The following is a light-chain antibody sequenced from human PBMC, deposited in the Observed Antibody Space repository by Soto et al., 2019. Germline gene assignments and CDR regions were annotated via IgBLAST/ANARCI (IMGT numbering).Light chain of an antibody. V-gene: IGKV3-11*01. CDR2: DAS. CDR1: QSVSSS. Sequence: EIVLTQSPATLSLSPGERATLSCRASQSVSSSLGWYQQKPGQAPRLLIYDASKRASGIPARFSGSGSGTDFTLTISCIEPEDFAVYYCQQRSNWRDTFGQGTKLEIK. CDR3: QQRSNWRDT. J-gene: IGKJ2*01.